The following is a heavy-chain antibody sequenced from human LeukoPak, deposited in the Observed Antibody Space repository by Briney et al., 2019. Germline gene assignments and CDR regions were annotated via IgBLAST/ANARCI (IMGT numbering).Heavy chain of an antibody. Sequence: GGSLRLSCAASGFTFSSYAMHWVRQAPGKGLEWVAVISYDGSNKYYADSVKGRFTISRDNSKNTLYLQMNSLRAEDTAVYYCARDGNYYDSSGYPSRRGQGTLVTVSS. CDR1: GFTFSSYA. V-gene: IGHV3-30-3*01. CDR2: ISYDGSNK. D-gene: IGHD3-22*01. J-gene: IGHJ4*02. CDR3: ARDGNYYDSSGYPSR.